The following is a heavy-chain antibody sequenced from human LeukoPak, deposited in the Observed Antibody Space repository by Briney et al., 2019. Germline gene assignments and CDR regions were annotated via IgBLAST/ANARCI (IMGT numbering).Heavy chain of an antibody. CDR2: IYPGDSDT. CDR1: GYSFTSYR. J-gene: IGHJ4*02. CDR3: ARRNCSSTSCYAVFDY. V-gene: IGHV5-51*01. D-gene: IGHD2-2*01. Sequence: GESLKISCKGSGYSFTSYRIGWVRQMPGKGLEWMGIIYPGDSDTRYSPSFQGQVTISADKSISTAYLQWSSLKASDTAMYYCARRNCSSTSCYAVFDYWGQGTLVTVSS.